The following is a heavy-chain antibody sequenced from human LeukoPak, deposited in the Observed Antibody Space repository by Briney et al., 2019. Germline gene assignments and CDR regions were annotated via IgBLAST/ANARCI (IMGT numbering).Heavy chain of an antibody. CDR3: AKDFHAGFDY. D-gene: IGHD6-13*01. V-gene: IGHV3-23*01. Sequence: RAGGSLRLSCAASASGFTFSSSAMSWVRQAPGRGLEWVSSVSSSTNSAYFADSVKGRFTIPRDNSKNTLYLQMNSLRAEDTAVYYCAKDFHAGFDYWGQGTLVTVSS. CDR1: GFTFSSSA. CDR2: VSSSTNSA. J-gene: IGHJ4*02.